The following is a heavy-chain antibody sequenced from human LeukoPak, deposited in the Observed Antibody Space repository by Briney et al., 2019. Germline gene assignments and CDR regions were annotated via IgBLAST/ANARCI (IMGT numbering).Heavy chain of an antibody. Sequence: PSETLSLTCTVSGGSISSSSYYWDWIRQPPGKGLEWIGSIYYSGSTYYNASLKSRVTISIDTSKNQISLRLTSVTATDTAIYYCARQTGSGLFILPGGQGTLVTVSS. CDR3: ARQTGSGLFILP. J-gene: IGHJ4*02. CDR1: GGSISSSSYY. D-gene: IGHD3/OR15-3a*01. CDR2: IYYSGST. V-gene: IGHV4-39*01.